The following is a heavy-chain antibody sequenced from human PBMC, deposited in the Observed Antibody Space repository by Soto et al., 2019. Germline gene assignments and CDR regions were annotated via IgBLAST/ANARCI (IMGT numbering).Heavy chain of an antibody. Sequence: QVQLVESGGGVVQPGRSLRLSCAASGFTFSSYGMHWVRQAPGKGLEWVAVISYDGSNKYYADSVKGRFTISRDNSKNTLYLQMNSLRAEDTVVYYCAKDPQQWLALGDAFDIWGQGTMVTVSS. V-gene: IGHV3-30*18. D-gene: IGHD6-19*01. J-gene: IGHJ3*02. CDR2: ISYDGSNK. CDR1: GFTFSSYG. CDR3: AKDPQQWLALGDAFDI.